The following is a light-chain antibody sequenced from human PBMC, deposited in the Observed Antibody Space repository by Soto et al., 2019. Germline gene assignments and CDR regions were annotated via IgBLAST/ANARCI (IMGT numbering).Light chain of an antibody. V-gene: IGKV1-39*01. J-gene: IGKJ1*01. CDR2: AAS. CDR3: QQSYSTPQT. Sequence: IQMTQSPSSLSASVGDRVTITCRASQRVSTYLNWYQKRPGKAPNLLIYAASSLQSGVPPRFSGSGSGTDFTLTISSLQPEDFATYYCQQSYSTPQTFGQGTKVEI. CDR1: QRVSTY.